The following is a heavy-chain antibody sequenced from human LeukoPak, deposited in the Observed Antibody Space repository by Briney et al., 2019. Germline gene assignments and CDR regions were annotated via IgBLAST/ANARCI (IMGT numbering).Heavy chain of an antibody. CDR1: GFTFSSYG. V-gene: IGHV3-30*18. CDR3: AKEGEGNWFDP. J-gene: IGHJ5*02. CDR2: ISYDGSNK. D-gene: IGHD2-21*01. Sequence: GGSLRLSCAASGFTFSSYGTHWVRQAPGKGLEWVAVISYDGSNKYYADSVKGRFTISRDNSKNTLYLQMNSLRAEDTAVYYCAKEGEGNWFDPWGQGTLVTVSS.